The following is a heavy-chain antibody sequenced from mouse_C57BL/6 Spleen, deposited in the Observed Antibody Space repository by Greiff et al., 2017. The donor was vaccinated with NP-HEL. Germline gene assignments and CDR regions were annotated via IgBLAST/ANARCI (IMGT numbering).Heavy chain of an antibody. D-gene: IGHD2-1*01. CDR1: GYTFTSYW. CDR3: ARVDGNYDAMDY. J-gene: IGHJ4*01. Sequence: VQLQQPGAELVRPGTSVKLSCKASGYTFTSYWMHWVKQRPGQGLEWIGVIDPSDSYTNYNQKSKGKATLTVDTSSSTAYMQLSSLTSEDSAVYYCARVDGNYDAMDYWGQGTSVTVSS. V-gene: IGHV1-59*01. CDR2: IDPSDSYT.